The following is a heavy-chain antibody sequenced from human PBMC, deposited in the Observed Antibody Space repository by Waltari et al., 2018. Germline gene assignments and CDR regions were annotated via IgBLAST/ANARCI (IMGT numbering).Heavy chain of an antibody. V-gene: IGHV1-2*02. CDR3: TRVRIRFFDRGAFDV. J-gene: IGHJ3*01. D-gene: IGHD3-22*01. CDR2: INPRRGGT. CDR1: GYNLTGNY. Sequence: QVHLVQSGPEMKKPGASIKVSCKASGYNLTGNYLHWVRQSPGQGLEWMGWINPRRGGTYPGQKFQGRVTITRDTFINTAELELRSLTSDDTAVYYCTRVRIRFFDRGAFDVWGQGTMVTVSS.